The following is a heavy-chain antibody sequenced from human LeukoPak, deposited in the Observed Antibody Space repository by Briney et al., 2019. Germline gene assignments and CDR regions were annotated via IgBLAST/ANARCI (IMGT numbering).Heavy chain of an antibody. CDR3: ARSLRAYYDYVWGSYRFDY. D-gene: IGHD3-16*02. J-gene: IGHJ4*02. CDR1: GGTFSSYA. Sequence: SVKVSCKASGGTFSSYAISWVRQAPGQGLEWMGRIIPIFGTANYAQKFQGRVTITTDESTSTAYMELSSLSSEDTAVYYCARSLRAYYDYVWGSYRFDYWGQGTLVTVSS. CDR2: IIPIFGTA. V-gene: IGHV1-69*05.